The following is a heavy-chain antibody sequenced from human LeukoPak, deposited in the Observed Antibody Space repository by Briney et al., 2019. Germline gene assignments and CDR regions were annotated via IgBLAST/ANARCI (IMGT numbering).Heavy chain of an antibody. CDR1: GFTFSDYY. V-gene: IGHV3-11*04. Sequence: GGSLRLSCAASGFTFSDYYMTWIRQAPGKGLEWVSYISTSGTAIYYADSVKGRFTISRDNSRNSLYLQMNSLRAEDTAVYYCAKDFRPVAQSGGYAFDIWGQGTMVTVSS. J-gene: IGHJ3*02. D-gene: IGHD6-19*01. CDR3: AKDFRPVAQSGGYAFDI. CDR2: ISTSGTAI.